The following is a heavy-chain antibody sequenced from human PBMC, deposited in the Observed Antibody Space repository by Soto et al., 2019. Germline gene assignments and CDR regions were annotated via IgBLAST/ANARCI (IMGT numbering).Heavy chain of an antibody. V-gene: IGHV4-31*03. CDR3: AREDETSNYFDY. D-gene: IGHD2-2*01. J-gene: IGHJ4*02. CDR2: IYYTGTT. CDR1: GGSISSGGHY. Sequence: QVQLQESGPGLVKPSQALSLICTVSGGSISSGGHYWSWIRQHPGKGLEWIGYIYYTGTTYYNPSLRSRLTISVDSSMNQFSLRLSSVTAADTAVYYCAREDETSNYFDYWGQGTLVTVSS.